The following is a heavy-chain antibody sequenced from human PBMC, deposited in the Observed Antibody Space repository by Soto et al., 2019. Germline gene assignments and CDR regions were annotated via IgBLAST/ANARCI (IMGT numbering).Heavy chain of an antibody. Sequence: GGSLRLSCAASGFTFSSYAMSWVLQAPGKGLEWVSAISGSGGSTYYADSVKGRFTISRDNSKNTLYLQMNSLRAEDTAVYYCAKDPARGYSGYDFFRPNGFDPWGQGTLVTVSS. CDR3: AKDPARGYSGYDFFRPNGFDP. J-gene: IGHJ5*02. D-gene: IGHD5-12*01. CDR1: GFTFSSYA. CDR2: ISGSGGST. V-gene: IGHV3-23*01.